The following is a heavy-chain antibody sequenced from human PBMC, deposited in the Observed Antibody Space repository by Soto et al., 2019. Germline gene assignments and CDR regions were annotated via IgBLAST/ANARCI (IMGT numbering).Heavy chain of an antibody. D-gene: IGHD6-19*01. CDR2: INAGNGNT. CDR3: ARERVSVAGTLSY. V-gene: IGHV1-3*01. CDR1: GYTFTSYA. J-gene: IGHJ4*02. Sequence: QVQLVQSGAEVKKPGASVKVSCKASGYTFTSYAMHWVRQAPGQRLEWMGWINAGNGNTKYSQKFQGRVTITRDTSASTAYVELSSLRSEDTAVYYCARERVSVAGTLSYWGQGTLVTVSS.